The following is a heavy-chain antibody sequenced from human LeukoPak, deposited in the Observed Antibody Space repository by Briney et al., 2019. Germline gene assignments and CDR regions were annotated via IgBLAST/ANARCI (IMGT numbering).Heavy chain of an antibody. CDR3: AREKNYYYGMDV. Sequence: GGSLRLSCAASGFTFSSYAMSWARQAPGKGLEWVSVIYSGGSTYYADSVKGRSTISRDNSKNTLYLQMNSLRAEDTAVYYCAREKNYYYGMDVWGQGTTVTVSS. CDR2: IYSGGST. J-gene: IGHJ6*02. V-gene: IGHV3-53*01. CDR1: GFTFSSYA.